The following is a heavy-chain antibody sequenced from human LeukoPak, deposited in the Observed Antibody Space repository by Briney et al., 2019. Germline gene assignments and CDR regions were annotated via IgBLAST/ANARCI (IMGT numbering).Heavy chain of an antibody. J-gene: IGHJ4*02. V-gene: IGHV1-2*02. CDR3: ARGNYDFWSGYTFDY. CDR2: INPNSGGT. CDR1: GYTFTGYY. D-gene: IGHD3-3*01. Sequence: ASVKVSCKASGYTFTGYYMHWVRQAPGQGLEWMGWINPNSGGTNYAQKFPGRVTMTMDTSISTAYMELRRLRSDDTAAYYCARGNYDFWSGYTFDYWGQGTLVTVSS.